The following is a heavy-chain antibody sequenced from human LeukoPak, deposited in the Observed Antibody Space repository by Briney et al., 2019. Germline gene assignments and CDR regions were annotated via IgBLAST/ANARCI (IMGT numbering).Heavy chain of an antibody. CDR2: IRSKAYGWTT. D-gene: IGHD2-15*01. Sequence: PGGSLRLSCTASGFTFGDYAMSWVRQAPGKGLEWVGFIRSKAYGWTTEYAASVKGRFTISRDDSKSIAYLQMNSLKTEDTAVYYCTRDRKGCSGGSCYHFDYWGQGTLVTVSS. J-gene: IGHJ4*02. V-gene: IGHV3-49*04. CDR1: GFTFGDYA. CDR3: TRDRKGCSGGSCYHFDY.